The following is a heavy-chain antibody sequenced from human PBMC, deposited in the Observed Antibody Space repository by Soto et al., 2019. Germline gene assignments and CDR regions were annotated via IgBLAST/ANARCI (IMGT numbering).Heavy chain of an antibody. CDR3: ANRVFSAARTRGSMYG. J-gene: IGHJ6*04. CDR2: FSGSGGST. V-gene: IGHV3-23*01. Sequence: GESLRLSCEASGVTFGSFALSWVGQAPGKGLEWVSAFSGSGGSTYYADPVKGRFTISRGNSKNTLYLQMNSLRAEDTAVYYCANRVFSAARTRGSMYGCGKGSTLTVCS. D-gene: IGHD6-13*01. CDR1: GVTFGSFA.